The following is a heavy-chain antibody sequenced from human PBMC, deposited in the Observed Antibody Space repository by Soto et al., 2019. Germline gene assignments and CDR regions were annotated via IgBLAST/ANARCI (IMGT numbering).Heavy chain of an antibody. CDR3: AKFIPPMVRGGSYYGMDV. J-gene: IGHJ6*02. Sequence: EVQLLESGGGLVQPGGSLRLSCAASGFTFSSYAMSWVRQAPGKGLEWVSAISGSGGSKYYADSVKGRFTISRDDSKNSLYLQKNSLRAEDTAVYYCAKFIPPMVRGGSYYGMDVWGQVTTVTVSS. D-gene: IGHD3-10*01. CDR2: ISGSGGSK. V-gene: IGHV3-23*01. CDR1: GFTFSSYA.